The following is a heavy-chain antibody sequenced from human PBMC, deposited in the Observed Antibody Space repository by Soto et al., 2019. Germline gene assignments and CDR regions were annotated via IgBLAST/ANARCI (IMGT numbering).Heavy chain of an antibody. Sequence: QGQLVQSGPEAKKPGASVKVSCKASGYTFSRYGISWVRQAPGQGLEWMGWISGYNGDTKYAQKVQGRVTMTIDTSPXTAYMELRSLTSADTAIYYCAKNGQPPYYYYGMDVWGQGTTVTVSS. J-gene: IGHJ6*02. CDR3: AKNGQPPYYYYGMDV. CDR1: GYTFSRYG. CDR2: ISGYNGDT. D-gene: IGHD2-8*01. V-gene: IGHV1-18*01.